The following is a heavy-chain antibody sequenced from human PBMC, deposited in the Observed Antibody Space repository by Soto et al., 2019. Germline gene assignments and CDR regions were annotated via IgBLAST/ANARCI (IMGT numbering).Heavy chain of an antibody. D-gene: IGHD3-9*01. J-gene: IGHJ4*02. V-gene: IGHV3-21*01. CDR2: ISSSSSSYI. Sequence: GGSLRLSCAASGFTFSSYSMNWVRQAPGKGLEWVSSISSSSSSYIYYADSVKGRFTISRDNAKNSLYLQMNSLRAEDTAVYYCARDARYFDWPPQEVYFDYWGQGTLVTFSS. CDR3: ARDARYFDWPPQEVYFDY. CDR1: GFTFSSYS.